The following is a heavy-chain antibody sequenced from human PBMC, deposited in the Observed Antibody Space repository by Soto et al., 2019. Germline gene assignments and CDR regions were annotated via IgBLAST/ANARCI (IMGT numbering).Heavy chain of an antibody. CDR2: ISYDGSNK. CDR1: VFTISRYA. V-gene: IGHV3-30-3*01. J-gene: IGHJ4*02. Sequence: GGSLRLACAASVFTISRYAMQWVRQPPGKGLEWVAVISYDGSNKYYADSVKGRFTNSRDNSKNTLYLQMNSVRAEDPARYYCARVPPQWEPTTYLDYWGQGTLVTVSS. CDR3: ARVPPQWEPTTYLDY. D-gene: IGHD1-26*01.